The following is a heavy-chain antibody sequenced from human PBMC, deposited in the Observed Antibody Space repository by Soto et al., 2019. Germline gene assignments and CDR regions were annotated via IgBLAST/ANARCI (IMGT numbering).Heavy chain of an antibody. CDR1: GGTFSSHT. CDR3: AGEGVTTSMSLPWMGYHYYGLDV. J-gene: IGHJ6*02. Sequence: QVQLVQSGAEVKKPGSSVKVSCRASGGTFSSHTISWVRQAPGQGLEWMGGIMPMFGVTNYARKFQGRLTMTANESTTTAYMEGSSLTSEDTAVYYCAGEGVTTSMSLPWMGYHYYGLDVWGQGTTVIVSS. V-gene: IGHV1-69*12. CDR2: IMPMFGVT. D-gene: IGHD1-26*01.